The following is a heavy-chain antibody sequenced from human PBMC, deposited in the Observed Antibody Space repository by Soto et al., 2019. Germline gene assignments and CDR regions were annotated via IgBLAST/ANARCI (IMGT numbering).Heavy chain of an antibody. CDR3: ARSVLMVYANALPFDY. V-gene: IGHV4-39*01. J-gene: IGHJ4*02. CDR2: IYYSGST. CDR1: GGSISSSSYY. D-gene: IGHD2-8*01. Sequence: PSETLSLTCTVSGGSISSSSYYWGWIRQPPGKGLEWIGSIYYSGSTYYNPSLKSRVTISVDTSKNQFSLKLSSVTAADTAVYYCARSVLMVYANALPFDYWGQGTLVTVSS.